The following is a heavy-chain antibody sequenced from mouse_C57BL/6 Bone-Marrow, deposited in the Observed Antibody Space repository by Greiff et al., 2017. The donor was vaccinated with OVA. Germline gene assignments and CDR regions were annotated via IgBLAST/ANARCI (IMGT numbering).Heavy chain of an antibody. CDR3: ARYAAYYSNRD. V-gene: IGHV1-80*01. D-gene: IGHD2-5*01. CDR1: GYAFSSYW. CDR2: IYPGDGDT. J-gene: IGHJ2*01. Sequence: VQLQESGAELVKPGASVKISCKASGYAFSSYWMNWVKQRPGKGLEWIGQIYPGDGDTNYNGKFKGKATLTADKSSSTAYMQLSSLTSEDCAVYFCARYAAYYSNRDWGKGTTLTVSS.